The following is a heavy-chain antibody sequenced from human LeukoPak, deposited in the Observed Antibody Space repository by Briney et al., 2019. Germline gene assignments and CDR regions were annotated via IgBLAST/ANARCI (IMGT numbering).Heavy chain of an antibody. CDR1: GYTFTGYY. D-gene: IGHD1-7*01. V-gene: IGHV1-69*05. CDR3: AVGHKEAYNWNYRPFDY. Sequence: GASVKVSCKASGYTFTGYYMHWVRQAPGQGLEWMGGIIPIFGTANYAQKFQGRVTITTDESTSTAYMELSSLRSEDTAVYYCAVGHKEAYNWNYRPFDYWGQGTLVTVSS. J-gene: IGHJ4*02. CDR2: IIPIFGTA.